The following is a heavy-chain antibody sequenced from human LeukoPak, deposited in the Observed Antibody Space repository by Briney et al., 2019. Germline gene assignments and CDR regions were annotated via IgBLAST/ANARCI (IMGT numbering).Heavy chain of an antibody. D-gene: IGHD3-3*01. J-gene: IGHJ5*02. CDR2: ISGSGGST. Sequence: GGSLRLSCAASGFTFSSYAMSWVRQAPGKGLEWVSAISGSGGSTYYADSVKGRFTISRDNSKNTLYLQMNSQRAEDTAVYYCAKPRFLEWLRPGNWFDPWGQGTLVTVSS. CDR3: AKPRFLEWLRPGNWFDP. CDR1: GFTFSSYA. V-gene: IGHV3-23*01.